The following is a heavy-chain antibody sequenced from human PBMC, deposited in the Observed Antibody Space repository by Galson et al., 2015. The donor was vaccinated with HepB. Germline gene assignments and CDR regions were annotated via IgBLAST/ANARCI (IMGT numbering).Heavy chain of an antibody. CDR3: AREATMTRGRVYDS. CDR2: LIPIFDTP. Sequence: SVKVSCKASGGRFGSYVISWVRQAPGQGLEWLGRLIPIFDTPKYAQRFQGRVTITADESTTTGYMELSSLTSEDTAVYYCAREATMTRGRVYDSWGQGTLVTVSS. J-gene: IGHJ4*02. V-gene: IGHV1-69*13. D-gene: IGHD3-10*01. CDR1: GGRFGSYV.